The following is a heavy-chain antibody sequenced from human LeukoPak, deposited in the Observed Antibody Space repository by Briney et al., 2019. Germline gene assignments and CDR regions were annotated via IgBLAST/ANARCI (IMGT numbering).Heavy chain of an antibody. CDR2: ISSSSSYI. V-gene: IGHV3-21*01. Sequence: KPGGSLRLSCAASGFTFSSYSMNWVRQAPGKGLEWVSSISSSSSYIYYAGSVKGRFTISRDNAKNSLYLQMNSLRAEDTAVYYCARDSSRGYYDFWSGYSYDAFDIWGQGTMVTVSS. CDR3: ARDSSRGYYDFWSGYSYDAFDI. J-gene: IGHJ3*02. CDR1: GFTFSSYS. D-gene: IGHD3-3*01.